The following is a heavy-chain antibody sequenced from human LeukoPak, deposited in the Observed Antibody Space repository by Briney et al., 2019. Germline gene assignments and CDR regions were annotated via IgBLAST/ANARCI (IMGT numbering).Heavy chain of an antibody. CDR3: ARATPGGLHGYSFDY. CDR2: MNPNSGNT. Sequence: ASVKVSCKASGYTFKNYDINWVRQANGQGLGWMGWMNPNSGNTGFAQKLQDRVSMTRDTSINTAYMELTSLRSGDTAVYYCARATPGGLHGYSFDYWGQGTVVTVYS. CDR1: GYTFKNYD. D-gene: IGHD5-24*01. V-gene: IGHV1-8*02. J-gene: IGHJ4*02.